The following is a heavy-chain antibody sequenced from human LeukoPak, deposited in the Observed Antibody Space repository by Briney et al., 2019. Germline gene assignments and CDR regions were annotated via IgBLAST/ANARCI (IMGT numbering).Heavy chain of an antibody. CDR2: ISSGSSYI. D-gene: IGHD1-26*01. J-gene: IGHJ4*02. CDR3: ALVGATSWAPFDY. Sequence: GGSLRLSCAVSGFTFSRFSMTWVRQAPGKGLEWVSSISSGSSYIYYRDSVKGRFTISRDNAENSLYLQMHSLRAEDTAVYYCALVGATSWAPFDYWGQGTLVTVSS. V-gene: IGHV3-21*01. CDR1: GFTFSRFS.